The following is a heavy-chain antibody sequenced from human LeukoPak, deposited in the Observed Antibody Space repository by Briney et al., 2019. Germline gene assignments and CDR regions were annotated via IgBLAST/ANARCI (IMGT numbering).Heavy chain of an antibody. CDR2: ISGSGGST. CDR3: AKAHKMTTVTTGMDY. CDR1: GFTFSSYA. D-gene: IGHD4-17*01. V-gene: IGHV3-23*01. Sequence: GGSLRLSCAASGFTFSSYAMSWVRQAPGKGLEWVSAISGSGGSTYYADPVKGRFTISRDNSKNTLYLQMNSLRAEDTAVYYCAKAHKMTTVTTGMDYWGQGTLVTVSS. J-gene: IGHJ4*02.